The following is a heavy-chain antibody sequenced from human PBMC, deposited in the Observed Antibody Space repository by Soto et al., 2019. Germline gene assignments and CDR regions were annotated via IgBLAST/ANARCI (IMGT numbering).Heavy chain of an antibody. CDR3: ARGGPAYGLDY. D-gene: IGHD3-10*01. CDR2: IYPGDSET. V-gene: IGHV5-51*01. CDR1: GYSFSNYW. Sequence: GESLKISCKGSGYSFSNYWIGWVRQMPWKGLEWVGIIYPGDSETRYSPSFQGQVTISVDKSIYTAFLQWFSLQASDTAMYYYARGGPAYGLDYWGQGTLVTVSS. J-gene: IGHJ4*02.